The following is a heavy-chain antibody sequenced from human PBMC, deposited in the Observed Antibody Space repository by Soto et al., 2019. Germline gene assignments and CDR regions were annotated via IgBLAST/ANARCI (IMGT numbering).Heavy chain of an antibody. D-gene: IGHD2-2*01. Sequence: GGSLRLSCAASGFTFSSYGMHWVRQAPGKGLEWVAVISYDGSNKYYADSVKGRFTISRDNSKNTLYLQMNSLRAEDTAVYYCAKGGAAAATYLFDYWGQGTLVTVSS. CDR3: AKGGAAAATYLFDY. J-gene: IGHJ4*02. V-gene: IGHV3-30*18. CDR2: ISYDGSNK. CDR1: GFTFSSYG.